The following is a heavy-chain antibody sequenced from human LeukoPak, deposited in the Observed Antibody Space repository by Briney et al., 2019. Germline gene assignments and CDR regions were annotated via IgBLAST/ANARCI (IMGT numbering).Heavy chain of an antibody. J-gene: IGHJ4*02. CDR2: ISGSGGST. D-gene: IGHD4-17*01. CDR3: AKDHAYGDYLTN. CDR1: GFTFSSYA. V-gene: IGHV3-23*01. Sequence: PGGSLRLSCAASGFTFSSYAMSWVRQAPGKGLEWVSAISGSGGSTYYADFVKGRFTISRDNSKNTLYPQMNSLRAEDTAVYYCAKDHAYGDYLTNWGQGTLVTVSS.